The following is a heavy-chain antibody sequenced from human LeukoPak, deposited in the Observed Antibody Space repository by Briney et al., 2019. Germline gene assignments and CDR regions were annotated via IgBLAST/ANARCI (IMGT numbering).Heavy chain of an antibody. CDR2: IGGRSAGT. V-gene: IGHV3-23*01. Sequence: PGGSLRLSCAASGFIFSNYDMSWVRQAPGKGLEWVSGIGGRSAGTYYADSVKGRFTISRDNSKNTLYLQINSLRAEDTAVYYCAKAFGISNNPFDYWGQGTLVTVSS. CDR3: AKAFGISNNPFDY. J-gene: IGHJ4*02. D-gene: IGHD3-16*01. CDR1: GFIFSNYD.